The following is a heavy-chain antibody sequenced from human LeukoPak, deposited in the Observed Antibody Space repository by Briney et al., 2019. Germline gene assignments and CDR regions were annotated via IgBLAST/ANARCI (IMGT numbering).Heavy chain of an antibody. D-gene: IGHD3-10*01. CDR3: ARVVLWFGELNNWFDP. V-gene: IGHV4-30-2*01. CDR1: GGSISSGGHS. Sequence: PSQTLSLTCAVSGGSISSGGHSWSRIRQPPGKGLEWIGYIYHSGSTYYNPSLKSRVTISVDRSKNQFSLKLSSVTAADTAVYYCARVVLWFGELNNWFDPWGQGTLVTVSS. CDR2: IYHSGST. J-gene: IGHJ5*02.